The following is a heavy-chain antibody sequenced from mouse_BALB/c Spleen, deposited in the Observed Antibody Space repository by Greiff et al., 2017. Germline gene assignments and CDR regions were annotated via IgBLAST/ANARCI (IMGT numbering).Heavy chain of an antibody. J-gene: IGHJ1*01. D-gene: IGHD1-2*01. CDR3: ARMATATRYFDV. CDR2: ISYSGST. V-gene: IGHV3-8*02. Sequence: EVQLVESGPSLVKPSQTLSLTCSVTGDSITSCYWNWIRKFPGNKLEYMGYISYSGSTYYNPSLKSRISITRDTSKNQYYLQLNSVTTEATATYCCARMATATRYFDVWGAGTTVTVSS. CDR1: GDSITSCY.